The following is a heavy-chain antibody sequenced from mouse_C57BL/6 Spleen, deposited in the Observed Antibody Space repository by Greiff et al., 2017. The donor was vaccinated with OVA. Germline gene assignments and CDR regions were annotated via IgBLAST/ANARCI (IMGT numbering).Heavy chain of an antibody. J-gene: IGHJ2*01. Sequence: VKLMESGPELVKPGASVKISCKASGYAFSSSWMNWVKQRPGKGLEWIGRIYPGDGDTNYNGKFKGKATLTADKSSSTAYMQLSSLTSEDSAVYFCARGFSTVVDYWGQGTTLTVSS. CDR1: GYAFSSSW. CDR3: ARGFSTVVDY. V-gene: IGHV1-82*01. D-gene: IGHD1-1*01. CDR2: IYPGDGDT.